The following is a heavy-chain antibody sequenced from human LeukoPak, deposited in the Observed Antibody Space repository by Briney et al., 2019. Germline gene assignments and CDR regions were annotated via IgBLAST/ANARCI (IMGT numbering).Heavy chain of an antibody. CDR1: GFTFSNSA. Sequence: GGSLRLSCAASGFTFSNSAMTWVRQAPGKGLEWVSSMSDGGSSTYYADSVKGRFTISRDNSKNTLYLQMDSLRAEDTAVYYCAKDSSGDFDYWGQGTLVTVSS. V-gene: IGHV3-23*01. CDR3: AKDSSGDFDY. J-gene: IGHJ4*02. CDR2: MSDGGSST. D-gene: IGHD6-19*01.